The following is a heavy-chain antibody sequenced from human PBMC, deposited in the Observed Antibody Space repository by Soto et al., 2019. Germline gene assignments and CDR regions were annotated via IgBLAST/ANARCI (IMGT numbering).Heavy chain of an antibody. J-gene: IGHJ4*02. CDR2: ISYDGGLQ. CDR1: GFTFTSYG. Sequence: QAHLVESGGGVVQPGRSLRLSCAASGFTFTSYGMQWVRQAPGTRLEWVAVISYDGGLQHYADSVKGRFTISRDNSKNMVLLQMNSLRAEDTAVYYGVSDRGYGHASVPYSWGQGTLVSVSS. CDR3: VSDRGYGHASVPYS. D-gene: IGHD5-18*01. V-gene: IGHV3-30*03.